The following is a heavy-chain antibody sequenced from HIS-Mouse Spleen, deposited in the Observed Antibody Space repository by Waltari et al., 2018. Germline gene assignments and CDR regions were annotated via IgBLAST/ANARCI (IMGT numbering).Heavy chain of an antibody. V-gene: IGHV4-34*01. J-gene: IGHJ3*02. CDR1: GGSFSGYY. CDR3: ARGRFHSWNDAFDI. Sequence: QVQLQQWGAGLLKPSETLSLTCAVYGGSFSGYYWSWILQPPGKGLEWIGEINHSGSTNYNPSLKSRVTISVDTSKNQFSLKLSSVTAADTAVYYCARGRFHSWNDAFDIWGQGTMVTVSS. CDR2: INHSGST. D-gene: IGHD1-1*01.